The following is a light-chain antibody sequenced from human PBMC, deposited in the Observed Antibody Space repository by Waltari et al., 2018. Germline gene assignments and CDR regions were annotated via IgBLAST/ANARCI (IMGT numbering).Light chain of an antibody. J-gene: IGLJ2*01. V-gene: IGLV3-1*01. Sequence: SYEMTQPPSVSVSPGKTASITCSGDKLGEKYVCWYQQKPGQSPVLVIYQDIKRPSGIPERISGANSGNTATLTISGAQPMDEADYYCQAWDNNTVIFGGGTKLTVL. CDR2: QDI. CDR3: QAWDNNTVI. CDR1: KLGEKY.